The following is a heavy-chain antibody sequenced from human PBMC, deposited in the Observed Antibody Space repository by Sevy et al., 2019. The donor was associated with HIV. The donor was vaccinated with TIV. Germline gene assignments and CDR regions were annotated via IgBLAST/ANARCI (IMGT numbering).Heavy chain of an antibody. CDR2: FVPQDGET. D-gene: IGHD1-26*01. CDR3: ATSGYSGASNKLGIANYYFDY. J-gene: IGHJ4*02. Sequence: ASVKVSCKVSGYTLTELSMHWVRQAPGKWLEWMGGFVPQDGETIYAKKFQGRVTMTEDTSTDTAYMELSSLRSEDTALYYCATSGYSGASNKLGIANYYFDYWGQGTLVTVSS. CDR1: GYTLTELS. V-gene: IGHV1-24*01.